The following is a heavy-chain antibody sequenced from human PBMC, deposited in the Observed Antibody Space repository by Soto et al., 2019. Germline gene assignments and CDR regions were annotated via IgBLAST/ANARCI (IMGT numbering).Heavy chain of an antibody. V-gene: IGHV4-61*01. J-gene: IGHJ5*02. CDR3: ARFDLEADGTGGWFDP. Sequence: SETLSLTCTVSGGSVSSGSYYWSWIRQPPGKGLEWIGYIYYSGSTNYNPSLKSRVTISVDTSKNQFSLKLSSVTAADTAVYYCARFDLEADGTGGWFDPWGQGTLVTVSS. D-gene: IGHD6-13*01. CDR2: IYYSGST. CDR1: GGSVSSGSYY.